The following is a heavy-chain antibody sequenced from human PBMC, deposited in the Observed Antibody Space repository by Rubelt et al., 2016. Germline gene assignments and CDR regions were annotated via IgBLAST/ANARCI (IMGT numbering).Heavy chain of an antibody. D-gene: IGHD4-17*01. CDR3: AGGPYGDYLFAYYYGMDV. CDR2: INHSGST. V-gene: IGHV4-39*07. CDR1: GGSISSSSYY. J-gene: IGHJ6*02. Sequence: QLQLQESGPGLVKPSETLSLTCTVSGGSISSSSYYWGWIRQPPGKGLEWIGEINHSGSTNYNPSLKGRLTYSVNTSKNQCSLKLRSVTAADTAVDYCAGGPYGDYLFAYYYGMDVWGQGTTVTVSS.